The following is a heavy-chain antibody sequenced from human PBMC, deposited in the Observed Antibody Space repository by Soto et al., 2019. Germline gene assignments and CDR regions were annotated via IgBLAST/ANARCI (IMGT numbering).Heavy chain of an antibody. CDR1: GGFINNGGYY. CDR3: ARKAAHIRYCTNAICLNYFDY. CDR2: ISYSGST. J-gene: IGHJ4*02. D-gene: IGHD2-8*01. V-gene: IGHV4-31*03. Sequence: TLSLTCTVSGGFINNGGYYWSWIRQHPGKGLEWIGYISYSGSTYYNPSLKSRITISVDTSRNQFSLKLSSVTAADTAVYYCARKAAHIRYCTNAICLNYFDYWGQGTLVTVSS.